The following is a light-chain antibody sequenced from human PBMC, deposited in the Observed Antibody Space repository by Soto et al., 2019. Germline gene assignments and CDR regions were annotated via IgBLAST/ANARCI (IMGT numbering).Light chain of an antibody. CDR3: QQYDTYST. J-gene: IGKJ1*01. Sequence: EIVMPQSPGTLSLSPGASTTLSCRARQSVNSYLAWYQQKPGQAPRLLISDASDRATGIPDRFSGSGSGTGFTLTISRLVPEDFAVYYCQQYDTYSTFGQGTKVDIK. CDR1: QSVNSY. V-gene: IGKV3-20*01. CDR2: DAS.